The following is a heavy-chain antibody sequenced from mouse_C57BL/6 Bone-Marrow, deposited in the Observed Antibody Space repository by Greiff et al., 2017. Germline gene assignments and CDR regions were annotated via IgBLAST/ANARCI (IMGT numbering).Heavy chain of an antibody. CDR1: GFSLTSYG. Sequence: VQVVESGPGLVAPSQSLSITCTVSGFSLTSYGVDWVRQSPGKGLEWLGVIWGVGSTNYNSALKSRLSISKDNSKSQVFLKMNSLQTDDTARYYCARRGNYFAWFAYWGQGTLVTVSA. D-gene: IGHD2-1*01. CDR2: IWGVGST. V-gene: IGHV2-6*01. J-gene: IGHJ3*01. CDR3: ARRGNYFAWFAY.